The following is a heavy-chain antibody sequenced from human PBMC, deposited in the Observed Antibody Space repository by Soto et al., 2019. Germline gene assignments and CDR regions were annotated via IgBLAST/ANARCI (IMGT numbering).Heavy chain of an antibody. V-gene: IGHV4-31*03. CDR1: GGSISSCGYY. CDR2: IYYSGST. Sequence: QVQLQESGPGLVKPSQTLSLTCTVSGGSISSCGYYWSWIRQQPGKGLEWIGYIYYSGSTYYNTSLKSRVTISVDTSKNQFSLKLSSVTAADTAVYYFARDKGSEGAFDIWGQGTMVTVSS. J-gene: IGHJ3*02. CDR3: ARDKGSEGAFDI.